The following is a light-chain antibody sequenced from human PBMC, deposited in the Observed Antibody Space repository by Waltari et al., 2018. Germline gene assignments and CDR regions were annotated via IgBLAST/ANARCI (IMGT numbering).Light chain of an antibody. J-gene: IGKJ4*01. V-gene: IGKV2-28*01. Sequence: DIVMTQSPLSLPVTPGEPASISCRSSQSLLHGDGRNFLDWYLQKPGQSPQLLIYMGSNQASGVPDRFSGSGSGTYFTLKISRVEAEDVGVYYCMQARQPPYTFGGGTKVEIK. CDR1: QSLLHGDGRNF. CDR3: MQARQPPYT. CDR2: MGS.